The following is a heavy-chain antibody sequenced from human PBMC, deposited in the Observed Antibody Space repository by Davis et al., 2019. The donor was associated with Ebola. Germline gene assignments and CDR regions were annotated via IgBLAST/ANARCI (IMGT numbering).Heavy chain of an antibody. V-gene: IGHV3-23*01. CDR1: GFTFSSYA. CDR2: ISGSGGST. Sequence: PGGSLRLSCAASGFTFSSYAMSWVRQAPGKGLEWVSAISGSGGSTYYADSVKGRFTISRDNSKNTLYLQMNSLRAEDTAVYYCAKDLGYCSSTSCRGGYYFDYWGQGTLVTVSS. D-gene: IGHD2-2*01. CDR3: AKDLGYCSSTSCRGGYYFDY. J-gene: IGHJ4*02.